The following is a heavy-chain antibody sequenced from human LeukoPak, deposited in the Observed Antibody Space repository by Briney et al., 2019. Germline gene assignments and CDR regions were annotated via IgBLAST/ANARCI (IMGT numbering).Heavy chain of an antibody. J-gene: IGHJ4*02. D-gene: IGHD3-10*01. CDR1: GFTFSRYW. CDR2: IDRDGSQK. V-gene: IGHV3-7*01. Sequence: GGSLRLSCEASGFTFSRYWMSWVRQAPGKGLEWVANIDRDGSQKHYVDSVKGRFTIFRDNAKNSLYLQMNSLRAEDTAVYYCARDSSWFGEPDYWGQGTLVTVSS. CDR3: ARDSSWFGEPDY.